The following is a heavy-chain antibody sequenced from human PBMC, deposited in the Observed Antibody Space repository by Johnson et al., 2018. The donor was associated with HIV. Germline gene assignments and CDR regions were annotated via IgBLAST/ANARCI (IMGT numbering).Heavy chain of an antibody. CDR1: GFTFSSYA. CDR2: ISWNSGSI. Sequence: VQLVESGGGVVQPGRSLRLSCAASGFTFSSYAMHWVRQAPGKGLEWVSGISWNSGSIGYADSVKGRFTISRDNAKNSLYLQMNSLRAEDTALYYCARVGGINDYGDPGDAFDIWGQGTMVTVYS. V-gene: IGHV3-9*01. J-gene: IGHJ3*02. D-gene: IGHD4-17*01. CDR3: ARVGGINDYGDPGDAFDI.